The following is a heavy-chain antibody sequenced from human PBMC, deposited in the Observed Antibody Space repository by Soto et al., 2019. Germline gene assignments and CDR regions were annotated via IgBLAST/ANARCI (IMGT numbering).Heavy chain of an antibody. Sequence: QAHLVESGGGVVQPGRSLRLSCAASGFTFTSYGMHWVRQAPGTRLEWVAVISYDGGLQHYADSVKGRFTISRDNSKNLVLLQLNRLRAEDTAVYYRVSDRRYGHASVPYSWGEGTLVSVSS. D-gene: IGHD5-18*01. V-gene: IGHV3-30*03. J-gene: IGHJ4*02. CDR1: GFTFTSYG. CDR2: ISYDGGLQ. CDR3: VSDRRYGHASVPYS.